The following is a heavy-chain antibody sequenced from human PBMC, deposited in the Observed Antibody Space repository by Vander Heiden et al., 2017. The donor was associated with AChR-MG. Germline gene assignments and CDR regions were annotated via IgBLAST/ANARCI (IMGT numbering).Heavy chain of an antibody. J-gene: IGHJ4*02. V-gene: IGHV3-30*18. CDR3: AKTLRYGGYVRVYYFDY. CDR1: GFTFSSYG. Sequence: QVQLVASGGGVVQPARSLRLSCAASGFTFSSYGMHWVRQAPGKGLEWVAVIAYDGSNKYYADSVKGRFTISRDNSKNTLYRQRNSLRAEDTAVYYGAKTLRYGGYVRVYYFDYGGQGTLVNVSS. CDR2: IAYDGSNK. D-gene: IGHD1-26*01.